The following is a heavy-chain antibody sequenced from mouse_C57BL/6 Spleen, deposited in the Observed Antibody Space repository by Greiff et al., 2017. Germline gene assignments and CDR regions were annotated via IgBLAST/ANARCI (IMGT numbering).Heavy chain of an antibody. J-gene: IGHJ3*01. CDR3: TSLLLPVGFAY. Sequence: EVQLQESGGGLVQPGGSMKLSCAASGFTFSDAWMDWVRQSPEKGLEWVAEIRNKANNHATYYAESVKGRFTISRDDSKSSVYLQMNSLRAEDTGIYYCTSLLLPVGFAYWGQGTLVTVSA. CDR2: IRNKANNHAT. V-gene: IGHV6-6*01. CDR1: GFTFSDAW. D-gene: IGHD1-1*01.